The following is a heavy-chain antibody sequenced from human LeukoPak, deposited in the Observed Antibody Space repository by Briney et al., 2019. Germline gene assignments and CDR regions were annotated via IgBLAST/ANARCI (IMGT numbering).Heavy chain of an antibody. V-gene: IGHV3-23*01. CDR1: GFTFSSYA. Sequence: GGSLRLSCAASGFTFSSYAMSWVRQAPGKGLEWVSAISGSGGSTYYADSVKGRFTISRDNSKNTLYLQMNSLRAEDTAVYYCAKSRHSPHSSSPIGLWGQGTLVTVSS. CDR3: AKSRHSPHSSSPIGL. CDR2: ISGSGGST. D-gene: IGHD6-6*01. J-gene: IGHJ4*02.